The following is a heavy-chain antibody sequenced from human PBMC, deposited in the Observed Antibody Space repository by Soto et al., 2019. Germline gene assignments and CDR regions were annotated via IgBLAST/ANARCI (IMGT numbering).Heavy chain of an antibody. V-gene: IGHV4-61*01. CDR2: VFHTGTT. CDR3: AREFSDAHINDFYF. CDR1: FGSISLERFY. D-gene: IGHD1-1*01. J-gene: IGHJ4*02. Sequence: QVQLLQSDPGLMKPSETLSLTCTVCFGSISLERFYWTWVLQAPGNGLEWIGYVFHTGTTKYNPSLGGRATISVDSSRIQCSLELRSLTAADTAVYFCAREFSDAHINDFYFWGQGILVPV.